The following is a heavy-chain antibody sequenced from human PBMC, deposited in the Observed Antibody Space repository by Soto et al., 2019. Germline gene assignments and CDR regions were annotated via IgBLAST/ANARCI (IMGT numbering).Heavy chain of an antibody. D-gene: IGHD3-10*01. V-gene: IGHV3-64*01. CDR2: ISSNGGST. Sequence: GGSLRLSCAASGFTFSSYAMHWVRQAPGKGLEYVSAISSNGGSTYYANSMKGRFTISRDNSKNTLYLQMGSLRAEDMAVYYCARDPSYYGSGSSDYWGQGTLVTVSS. CDR3: ARDPSYYGSGSSDY. J-gene: IGHJ4*02. CDR1: GFTFSSYA.